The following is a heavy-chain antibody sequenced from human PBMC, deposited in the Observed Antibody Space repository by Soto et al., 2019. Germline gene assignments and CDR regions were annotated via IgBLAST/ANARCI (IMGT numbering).Heavy chain of an antibody. Sequence: SGTPALTCSVSGGAIRSGNYDWCWIRQSPGKGLEWLGHISHSGTTSYNPSLQSRATISLDAAQNHFSLRLNSVTVADTALYFCARGRGQLLFDYWGQGSMVTVSS. J-gene: IGHJ4*02. D-gene: IGHD6-13*01. CDR1: GGAIRSGNYD. CDR3: ARGRGQLLFDY. V-gene: IGHV4-30-4*01. CDR2: ISHSGTT.